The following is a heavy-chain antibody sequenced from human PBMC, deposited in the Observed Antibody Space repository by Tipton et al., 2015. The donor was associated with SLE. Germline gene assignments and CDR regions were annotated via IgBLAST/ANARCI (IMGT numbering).Heavy chain of an antibody. V-gene: IGHV3-23*01. CDR2: VGPSGDGA. D-gene: IGHD7-27*01. Sequence: GSLRLSCVASGFTFSSYTMMWVRQAPGKGLEYVSGVGPSGDGASYADSVKGRFTISRDSSQNTLYLQMNSLRAEDTAVYYCARMGAPNWGSWRYFDLWGRGTLVSVSS. CDR3: ARMGAPNWGSWRYFDL. CDR1: GFTFSSYT. J-gene: IGHJ2*01.